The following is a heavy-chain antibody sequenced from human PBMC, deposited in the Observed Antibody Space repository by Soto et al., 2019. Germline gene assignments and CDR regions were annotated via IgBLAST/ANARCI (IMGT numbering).Heavy chain of an antibody. V-gene: IGHV4-31*03. CDR2: IYNSGTT. J-gene: IGHJ5*02. CDR1: GVSISSGVYY. CDR3: ARDPAP. Sequence: PSETLSLTCTVSGVSISSGVYYWSWIRQHPGKGLEWIGYIYNSGTTYYNPSLKSRVTISVDTSKNQFSLKLTSVTAADTAVYYCARDPAPWGQGTLVTVSS.